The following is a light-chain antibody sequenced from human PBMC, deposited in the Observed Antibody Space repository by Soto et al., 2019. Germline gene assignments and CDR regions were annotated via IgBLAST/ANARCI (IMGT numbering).Light chain of an antibody. CDR3: CSFAGSRTSYV. CDR1: SNDVGSYNL. J-gene: IGLJ1*01. Sequence: QSELTQPASVSGSPGQSITISSPGTSNDVGSYNLVSWYQQHPGKAPKLMIHEVSKRPSGVSNRFSGSKSGNTASLTISGLQAEDEADYYCCSFAGSRTSYVFGTGTKVTVL. V-gene: IGLV2-23*02. CDR2: EVS.